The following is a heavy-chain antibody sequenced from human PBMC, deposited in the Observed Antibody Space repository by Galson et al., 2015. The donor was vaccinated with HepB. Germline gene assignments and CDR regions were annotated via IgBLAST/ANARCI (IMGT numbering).Heavy chain of an antibody. D-gene: IGHD2-2*01. CDR3: ARGGLRYCSTTSCPLDY. V-gene: IGHV3-33*08. J-gene: IGHJ4*02. Sequence: SLRLSCAASGFTFSSYGMHWVRQAPGRGLEWVAVIWYDGSNEYYADSVKGRFTISRDNSKNTLYLQMNSLRAEDTAVYYCARGGLRYCSTTSCPLDYWGQGTLVTVSS. CDR2: IWYDGSNE. CDR1: GFTFSSYG.